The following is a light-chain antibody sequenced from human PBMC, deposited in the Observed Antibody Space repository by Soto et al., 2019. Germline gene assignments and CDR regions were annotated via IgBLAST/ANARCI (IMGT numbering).Light chain of an antibody. V-gene: IGKV3-20*01. CDR3: QQYGRSPLT. CDR1: QSVSSSY. J-gene: IGKJ3*01. Sequence: EIVLTQSPGTLSLSPGERATLSCRASQSVSSSYLAWYQQKPGQAPRLLIYGASSRATGIPGRFSGSGSVTDFTLTISRLEPEDFAVYYCQQYGRSPLTFGPGTKVDIK. CDR2: GAS.